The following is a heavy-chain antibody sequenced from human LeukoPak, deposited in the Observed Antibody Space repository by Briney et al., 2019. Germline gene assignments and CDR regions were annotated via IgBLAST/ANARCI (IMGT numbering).Heavy chain of an antibody. CDR1: GFTFSSYG. CDR2: IKQDGSEK. Sequence: GGSLRLSCAASGFTFSSYGMHWVRQAPGRGVEWVANIKQDGSEKYYVDSVKGRFTISRDNAKNSLYMQMNSQRAEDTAVYYCARDPLGLDAFDIWGQGTMVTVSS. V-gene: IGHV3-7*01. D-gene: IGHD3/OR15-3a*01. J-gene: IGHJ3*02. CDR3: ARDPLGLDAFDI.